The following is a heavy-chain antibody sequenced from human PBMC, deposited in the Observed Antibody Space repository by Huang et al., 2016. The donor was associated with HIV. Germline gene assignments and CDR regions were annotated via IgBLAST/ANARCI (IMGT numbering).Heavy chain of an antibody. D-gene: IGHD1-7*01. V-gene: IGHV3-21*01. CDR1: GFTFSDYS. CDR3: ARRYNWNYVAHGFDI. J-gene: IGHJ3*02. Sequence: EVQLVESGGGLVKPGGSLRLSCAASGFTFSDYSMSWVRQAPGKGLQWVSNISGSSIYIYYVDSVKGRFAISRDNAKNLLFLQMNSLRAEDTAVYYCARRYNWNYVAHGFDIWGQGTMVTVSS. CDR2: ISGSSIYI.